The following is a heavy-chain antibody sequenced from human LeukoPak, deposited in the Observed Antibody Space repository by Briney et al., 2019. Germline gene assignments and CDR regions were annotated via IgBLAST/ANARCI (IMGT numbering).Heavy chain of an antibody. CDR3: AKVGNWNYDDYFDY. V-gene: IGHV3-9*01. D-gene: IGHD1-7*01. CDR1: GFTFDDYA. CDR2: ISWNSGSI. J-gene: IGHJ4*02. Sequence: QTGRSLRLSCAASGFTFDDYAMHWVRQAPGKGLEWVSGISWNSGSIGYADSVKGRFTISRVNAKNSLYLQMNSLRAEDTALYYCAKVGNWNYDDYFDYWGQGTLVTVSS.